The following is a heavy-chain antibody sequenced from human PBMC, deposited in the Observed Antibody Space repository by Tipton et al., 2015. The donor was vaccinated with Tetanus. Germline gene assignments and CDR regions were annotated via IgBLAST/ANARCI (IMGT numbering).Heavy chain of an antibody. Sequence: SLRLSCEGSGFSFSTFWMTWVRQAPGKGLEWVANIKEDGSETYYVDSVKGRFTISRDNAKNLLFLQMNSLRVEDSGVYYCATGGTYDYWGQGTLVTVSS. CDR3: ATGGTYDY. D-gene: IGHD1-1*01. J-gene: IGHJ4*02. CDR1: GFSFSTFW. CDR2: IKEDGSET. V-gene: IGHV3-7*01.